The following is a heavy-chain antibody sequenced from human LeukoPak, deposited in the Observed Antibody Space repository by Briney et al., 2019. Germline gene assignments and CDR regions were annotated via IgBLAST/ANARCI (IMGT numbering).Heavy chain of an antibody. CDR2: ISGGGERT. V-gene: IGHV3-23*01. D-gene: IGHD6-19*01. CDR1: GIVFGRTA. Sequence: GGSLRLSCTASGIVFGRTAMNWARQSPGRGLEWLSAISGGGERTFYADSVKGRFTISRDNSKNMVYLQMNSLRAADTAIYYCGKDGGQYSSGPEFDPRGQGALVTVSS. CDR3: GKDGGQYSSGPEFDP. J-gene: IGHJ5*02.